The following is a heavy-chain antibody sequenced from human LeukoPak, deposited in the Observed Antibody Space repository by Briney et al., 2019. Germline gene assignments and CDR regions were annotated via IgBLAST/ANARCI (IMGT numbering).Heavy chain of an antibody. D-gene: IGHD3-10*01. CDR3: AGFTFFRGVITFDY. CDR1: GGSISSNSYY. V-gene: IGHV4-39*01. Sequence: SETLSLTCTVSGGSISSNSYYWGWIRQSPGKGLEWIGTIYYSGSTYYNPSLKSRVTISVDTSKNQFSLKLSSVTAADTAVYSCAGFTFFRGVITFDYWGQGTLVTVSS. CDR2: IYYSGST. J-gene: IGHJ4*02.